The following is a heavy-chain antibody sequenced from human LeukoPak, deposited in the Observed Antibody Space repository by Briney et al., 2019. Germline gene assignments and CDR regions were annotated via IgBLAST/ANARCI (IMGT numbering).Heavy chain of an antibody. CDR2: ISSDGTDK. CDR1: GFIYSSYA. CDR3: AKGWGLYYDILTGHDY. V-gene: IGHV3-30*04. D-gene: IGHD3-9*01. J-gene: IGHJ4*02. Sequence: GGSLRLSCAASGFIYSSYAMHWVRQAPGKGPEWVAVISSDGTDKYYAGSVKGRFTISRDNSKNTLYLQMNSLRAEDTAVYYCAKGWGLYYDILTGHDYWGQGTLVTVSS.